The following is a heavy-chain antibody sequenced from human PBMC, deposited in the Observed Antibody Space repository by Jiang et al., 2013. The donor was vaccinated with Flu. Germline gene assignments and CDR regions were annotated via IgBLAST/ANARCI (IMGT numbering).Heavy chain of an antibody. CDR2: IYWDDDK. D-gene: IGHD3-10*01. Sequence: TSGVGVGWIRQPPGKALEWLALIYWDDDKRYSPSLKSRLTITKDTSKNQVVLTMTNMDPVDTATYYCAHSGPYYYGSGSYQLDYWGQGTLVTVSS. CDR1: TSGVG. J-gene: IGHJ4*02. CDR3: AHSGPYYYGSGSYQLDY. V-gene: IGHV2-5*02.